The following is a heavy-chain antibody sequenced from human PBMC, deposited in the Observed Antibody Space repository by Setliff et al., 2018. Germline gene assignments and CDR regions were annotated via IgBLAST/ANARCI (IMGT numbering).Heavy chain of an antibody. CDR3: ARLGYSDAFDI. J-gene: IGHJ3*02. Sequence: LKISCKASEYTFTNYWIGWVRQMPGKGLEWMGVVYCGDSNTRYSPSFQGQVTMSADKSIRSAYLQWSSLKASDTAMYYCARLGYSDAFDIWGQGTMVTVS. V-gene: IGHV5-51*01. D-gene: IGHD5-18*01. CDR1: EYTFTNYW. CDR2: VYCGDSNT.